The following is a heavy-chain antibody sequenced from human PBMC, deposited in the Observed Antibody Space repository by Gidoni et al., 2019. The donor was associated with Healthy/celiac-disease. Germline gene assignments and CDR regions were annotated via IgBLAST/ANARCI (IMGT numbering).Heavy chain of an antibody. CDR3: ARHENEDIVVVPAADNWFDP. V-gene: IGHV4-39*01. J-gene: IGHJ5*02. CDR2: IYYSGST. Sequence: QLQLQESGPGLVKPSETLSLTCTVSGGYISSSSYYWGWIRQPPGKGLEWIGSIYYSGSTYYNPSLKSRVTISVDTSKNQFSLKLSSVTAADTAVYYCARHENEDIVVVPAADNWFDPWGQGTLVTVSS. D-gene: IGHD2-2*01. CDR1: GGYISSSSYY.